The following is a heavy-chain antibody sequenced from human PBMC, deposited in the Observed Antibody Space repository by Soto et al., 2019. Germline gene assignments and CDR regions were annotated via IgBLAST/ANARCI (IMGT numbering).Heavy chain of an antibody. Sequence: QLQLQESGPGLVNPSETLSLTCSVSDDSINSDKYYWGWIRQPPGKGLEWIGSIYYRGNASYNPSLQTRVTISLDKSKSQFSLKLNSVTAADSAVYFCARLEGLATISYYFDFWGPGALVTVSS. D-gene: IGHD3-9*01. CDR1: DDSINSDKYY. J-gene: IGHJ4*02. V-gene: IGHV4-39*01. CDR3: ARLEGLATISYYFDF. CDR2: IYYRGNA.